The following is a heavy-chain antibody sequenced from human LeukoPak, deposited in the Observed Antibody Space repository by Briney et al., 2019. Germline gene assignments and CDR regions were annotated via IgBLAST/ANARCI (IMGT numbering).Heavy chain of an antibody. Sequence: PSETLSLTCTVSGGSISGYYWSWIRQPPGKGLEWLGYIYYSGSTNYSPSLKSRVTISVDTSKNQFSLKLTSVTAADTAVYYCARHGAGGILVATFFSFWGQGTLVTVSS. D-gene: IGHD5-12*01. V-gene: IGHV4-59*08. J-gene: IGHJ4*02. CDR2: IYYSGST. CDR3: ARHGAGGILVATFFSF. CDR1: GGSISGYY.